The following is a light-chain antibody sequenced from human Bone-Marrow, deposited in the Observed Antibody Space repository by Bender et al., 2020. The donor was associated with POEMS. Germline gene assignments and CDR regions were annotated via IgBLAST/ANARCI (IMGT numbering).Light chain of an antibody. CDR1: SSNTGSGYD. V-gene: IGLV1-40*01. Sequence: QSVLTQPPSVSGAPGQRVTISCTGSSSNTGSGYDINWYQHLPGTAPKLLIYGYNNRPSGVPDRFSASNSGTSASLTITGLQAEDEGDYYCQSYDNSLGGWVFGGGTKLTVL. CDR3: QSYDNSLGGWV. CDR2: GYN. J-gene: IGLJ3*02.